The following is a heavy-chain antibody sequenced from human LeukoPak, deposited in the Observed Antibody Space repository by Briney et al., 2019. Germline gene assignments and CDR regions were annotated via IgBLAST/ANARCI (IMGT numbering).Heavy chain of an antibody. D-gene: IGHD3-10*01. V-gene: IGHV1-8*01. CDR2: MNPNSGNT. CDR1: GYTFTSYD. J-gene: IGHJ5*02. CDR3: ARGRIGGYWFDP. Sequence: ASVKVSCKASGYTFTSYDINWVRLATGQGLEWMGWMNPNSGNTGYAQKFQGRVTMTRNTSIRTAYMELSSLRSEDTAVYYCARGRIGGYWFDPWSQGTLVTVSS.